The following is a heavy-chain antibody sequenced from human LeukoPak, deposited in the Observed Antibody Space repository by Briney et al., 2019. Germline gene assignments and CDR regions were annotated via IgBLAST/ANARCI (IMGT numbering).Heavy chain of an antibody. Sequence: ASVKVSCKVSGYTFSRYAMNWVRQAPGQGLEWMGRINTNTGHPTYAQGFTGRFVFSLDTSVSTAYLQISSLKAEDTAVYYCARDGSAGGFWGQGTLVTVSS. CDR2: INTNTGHP. CDR1: GYTFSRYA. V-gene: IGHV7-4-1*02. J-gene: IGHJ4*02. CDR3: ARDGSAGGF. D-gene: IGHD3-10*01.